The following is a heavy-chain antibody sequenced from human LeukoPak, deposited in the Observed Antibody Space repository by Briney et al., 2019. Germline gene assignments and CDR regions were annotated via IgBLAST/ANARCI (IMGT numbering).Heavy chain of an antibody. CDR2: IYYSGST. V-gene: IGHV4-39*01. Sequence: SGTLSLTCAVSGGSISSSSYYWGWIRQPPGKGLEWIGSIYYSGSTYYNSSLKSRVTISVDTSKNQFSLKLSSVTAADTAVYYCARGYNLLWFGELLNDDAFDIWGQGTMVTVSS. J-gene: IGHJ3*02. D-gene: IGHD3-10*01. CDR3: ARGYNLLWFGELLNDDAFDI. CDR1: GGSISSSSYY.